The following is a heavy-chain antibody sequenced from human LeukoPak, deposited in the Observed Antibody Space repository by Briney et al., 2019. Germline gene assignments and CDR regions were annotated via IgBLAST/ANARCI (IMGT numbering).Heavy chain of an antibody. CDR2: INPNSGDT. CDR1: GYTFTGCY. J-gene: IGHJ4*02. CDR3: ARDLLSGRYHPFDH. Sequence: ASVKVSCKASGYTFTGCYMHWVRQAPGQGLEWMGWINPNSGDTNYAQKFQGRVTLTRDTSISTAYMELSNLRSDDTAVYYCARDLLSGRYHPFDHWGQGTLVTVSS. D-gene: IGHD1-26*01. V-gene: IGHV1-2*02.